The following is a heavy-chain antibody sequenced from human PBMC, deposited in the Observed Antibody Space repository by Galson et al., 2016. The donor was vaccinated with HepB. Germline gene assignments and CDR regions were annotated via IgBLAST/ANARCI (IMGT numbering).Heavy chain of an antibody. CDR1: GFTFSSFA. J-gene: IGHJ4*02. D-gene: IGHD3-22*01. Sequence: SLRLSCAASGFTFSSFAMSWVRQAPGKGLEWVSVIGGSGGSTYYADSVKGRFTISRDNSKSTLYLEMNSLRADDTAIYYCAKLTMRIVVTPHFDSWGQGTLVTVSA. CDR3: AKLTMRIVVTPHFDS. CDR2: IGGSGGST. V-gene: IGHV3-23*01.